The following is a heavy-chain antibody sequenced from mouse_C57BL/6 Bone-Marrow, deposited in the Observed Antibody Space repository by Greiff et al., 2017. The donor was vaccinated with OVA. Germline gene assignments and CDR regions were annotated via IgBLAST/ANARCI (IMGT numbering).Heavy chain of an antibody. V-gene: IGHV1-54*01. D-gene: IGHD2-1*01. CDR1: GYAFTNYL. J-gene: IGHJ2*01. Sequence: QVQLQQSGAELVRPGTSVKVSCKASGYAFTNYLIEWVKQRPGQGLEWIGVINPGSGGTNYNEKFKGKATLTADKSSSTAYMQLSSLTSEDSAVYFCARWGVNYRDFDYWGQGTTLTVSS. CDR3: ARWGVNYRDFDY. CDR2: INPGSGGT.